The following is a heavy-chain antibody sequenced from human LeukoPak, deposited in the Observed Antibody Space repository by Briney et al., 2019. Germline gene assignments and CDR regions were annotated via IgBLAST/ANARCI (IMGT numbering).Heavy chain of an antibody. Sequence: SVKVSCKASGGTFSSYTISWVRQAPGQGLEWMGRIIPILGIANYAQKFQGRVTITADKSTSTAYIELSSLRSEDTAVYCCARGSGSPSWFDPWGQGTLVTVSS. V-gene: IGHV1-69*02. CDR1: GGTFSSYT. CDR2: IIPILGIA. CDR3: ARGSGSPSWFDP. D-gene: IGHD1-26*01. J-gene: IGHJ5*02.